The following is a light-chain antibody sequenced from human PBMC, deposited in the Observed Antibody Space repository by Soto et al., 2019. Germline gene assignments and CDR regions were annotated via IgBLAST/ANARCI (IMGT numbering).Light chain of an antibody. CDR2: GAS. CDR3: QQRSNWPPT. CDR1: QSVGSS. Sequence: EIVMTQSPLTLSASPGERAIFSCRASQSVGSSIAWYQQKPGQSPRLLIYGASSRATGIPARFSGSGSGTDFTLTISSLEPEDFAVYYCQQRSNWPPTFGQGTKVDI. V-gene: IGKV3-11*01. J-gene: IGKJ1*01.